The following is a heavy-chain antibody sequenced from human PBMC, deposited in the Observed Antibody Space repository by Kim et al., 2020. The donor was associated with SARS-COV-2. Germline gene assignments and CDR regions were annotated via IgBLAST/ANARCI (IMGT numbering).Heavy chain of an antibody. V-gene: IGHV5-51*01. CDR3: PRLDIVVVVAANFDY. D-gene: IGHD2-15*01. CDR2: IYPGDSDT. J-gene: IGHJ4*02. Sequence: GESLKISCKGSGYSFTSYWIGWVRQMPGKGLEWMGIIYPGDSDTRYSPSFQGQVTISADKSISTAYLQWSSLKASDTAMYYCPRLDIVVVVAANFDYWGQGTLVTVSS. CDR1: GYSFTSYW.